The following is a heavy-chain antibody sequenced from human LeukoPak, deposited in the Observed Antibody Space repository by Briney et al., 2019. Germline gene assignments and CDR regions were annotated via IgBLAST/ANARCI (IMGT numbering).Heavy chain of an antibody. J-gene: IGHJ5*02. CDR2: MNPNSGNT. D-gene: IGHD6-13*01. CDR1: GYTFTSYD. CDR3: ARTGSSWYGWFDP. V-gene: IGHV1-8*01. Sequence: GASVKVSCKASGYTFTSYDINWVRQATGQGLEWMGWMNPNSGNTGYAQKFQGRVTMTRNTSISTAYMELSSLRSEDTAMYYCARTGSSWYGWFDPWGQGTLVTVSS.